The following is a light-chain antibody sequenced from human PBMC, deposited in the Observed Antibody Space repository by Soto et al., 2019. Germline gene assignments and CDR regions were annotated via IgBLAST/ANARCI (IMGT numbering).Light chain of an antibody. CDR3: NSYTSSSTLV. CDR2: EVS. CDR1: SNDLGGYDY. V-gene: IGLV2-14*01. J-gene: IGLJ2*01. Sequence: QSVLTQPASVSGSPGQSITISCSGTSNDLGGYDYVSWYQQHPGKAPKLVIYEVSNRPSWVSNRFSGSKSGNTASLTISGLQPEDEADYYCNSYTSSSTLVFGGGTKVTVL.